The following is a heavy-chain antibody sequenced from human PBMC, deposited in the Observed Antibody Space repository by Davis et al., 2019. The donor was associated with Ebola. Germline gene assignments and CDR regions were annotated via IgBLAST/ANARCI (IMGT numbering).Heavy chain of an antibody. Sequence: MPSETLSPTCVLYGGSFAGYYSSCHSQLQEKGLEWIGEINHSGRTNYHPSLKTRFTIPVDTYKNQLSLKLSSVTAADAAVYYCARGDIVVVPAALDYWGQGTLVTVSS. CDR3: ARGDIVVVPAALDY. V-gene: IGHV4-34*01. J-gene: IGHJ4*02. CDR1: GGSFAGYY. D-gene: IGHD2-2*01. CDR2: INHSGRT.